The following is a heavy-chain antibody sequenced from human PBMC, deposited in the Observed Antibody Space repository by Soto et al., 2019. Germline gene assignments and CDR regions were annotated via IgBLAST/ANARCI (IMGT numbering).Heavy chain of an antibody. CDR3: AREGEYYDILTGSRYYYYGMDV. D-gene: IGHD3-9*01. J-gene: IGHJ6*02. CDR2: TYYRSKWYN. CDR1: GDSVSSNSAA. V-gene: IGHV6-1*01. Sequence: PSQTLSLTCAISGDSVSSNSAAWNWIRQSPSRGLEWLGRTYYRSKWYNDYAVSVKSGITINPDTSKNQFSLQLNSVTPEDTAVYYCAREGEYYDILTGSRYYYYGMDVWGQGTTVTVSS.